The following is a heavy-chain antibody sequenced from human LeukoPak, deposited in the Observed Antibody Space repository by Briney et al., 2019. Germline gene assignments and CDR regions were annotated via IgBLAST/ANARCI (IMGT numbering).Heavy chain of an antibody. CDR2: IYYSGST. V-gene: IGHV4-30-4*01. D-gene: IGHD3-9*01. CDR1: GGSISSGDYY. Sequence: SETLSLACTVSGGSISSGDYYWSWIRQPPGKGLEWIGYIYYSGSTYYNPSLKSRVTISVDTSKNQFSLKLSSVTAADTAVYYCARAYFDWLLYPNSFDPWGQGTLVTVSS. J-gene: IGHJ5*02. CDR3: ARAYFDWLLYPNSFDP.